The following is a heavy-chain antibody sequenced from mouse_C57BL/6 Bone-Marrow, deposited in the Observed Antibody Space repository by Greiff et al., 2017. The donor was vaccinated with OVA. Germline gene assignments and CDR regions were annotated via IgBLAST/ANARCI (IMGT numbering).Heavy chain of an antibody. CDR2: IYPGRGST. CDR1: GYTFTSYW. Sequence: QVQLQQPGAELVKPGASVKMSCKASGYTFTSYWITWLKQRPGQGLEWIGDIYPGRGSTNYNEKFKSKATLTVDTSSSTAYMQLSSLTSEDSAVYYCARDYRYFDVWGTGTTVTVSS. J-gene: IGHJ1*03. CDR3: ARDYRYFDV. V-gene: IGHV1-55*01.